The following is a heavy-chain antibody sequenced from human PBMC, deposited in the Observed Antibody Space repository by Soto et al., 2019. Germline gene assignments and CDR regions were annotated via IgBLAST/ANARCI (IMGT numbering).Heavy chain of an antibody. V-gene: IGHV4-39*01. J-gene: IGHJ4*02. CDR2: IYYSGST. CDR1: GGSISSSSYY. CDR3: ARRGYYDSSGYYYLPPKYYFDY. Sequence: SETLSLTCTVSGGSISSSSYYWGWIRQPPGKGLEWIGSIYYSGSTYYNPSLKSRVTISVDTSKNQFSLKLSSVTAADTAVYYCARRGYYDSSGYYYLPPKYYFDYWGPGTRVTVSS. D-gene: IGHD3-22*01.